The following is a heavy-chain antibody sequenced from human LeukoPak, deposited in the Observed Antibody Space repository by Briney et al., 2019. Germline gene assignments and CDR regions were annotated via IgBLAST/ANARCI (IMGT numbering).Heavy chain of an antibody. Sequence: SETLSLTCTVSGGSISSYYWSWIRQPPGKGLEWIGYIYHSGSTYYNPSLKSRVTISVDRSKNQFSLKLSSVTAADTAVYYCARDGTESSFWGQGTLVTVSS. J-gene: IGHJ4*02. CDR3: ARDGTESSF. CDR1: GGSISSYY. V-gene: IGHV4-59*12. CDR2: IYHSGST. D-gene: IGHD6-6*01.